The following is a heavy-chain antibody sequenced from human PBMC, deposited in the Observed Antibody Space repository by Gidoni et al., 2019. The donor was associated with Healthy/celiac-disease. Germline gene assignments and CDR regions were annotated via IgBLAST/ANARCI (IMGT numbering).Heavy chain of an antibody. Sequence: QVQLVESGGGLVKPGGSLRLSCAASGFTSSDYYMRWIRQAPGKGLGWVSYISSSGSTIYYADSVKGRFTISRDNAKNSLYLQMNSLRAEDTAVYYCARDQLGRYSSSWYWFDPWGQGTLVTVSS. D-gene: IGHD6-13*01. J-gene: IGHJ5*02. V-gene: IGHV3-11*01. CDR1: GFTSSDYY. CDR2: ISSSGSTI. CDR3: ARDQLGRYSSSWYWFDP.